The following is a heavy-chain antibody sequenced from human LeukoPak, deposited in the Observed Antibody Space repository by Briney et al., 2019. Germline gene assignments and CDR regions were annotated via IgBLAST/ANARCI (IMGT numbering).Heavy chain of an antibody. D-gene: IGHD3-10*01. Sequence: GALRLLCAAPGFPLWNYSIERVRPAPGEGLEWVSAICGSGGSTYYADSVKGRFTISRDNSKNTLYLQMNSLRAEDTAVYYCAKSPYYYGSGSYYMVYWGQGTLVTVSS. CDR2: ICGSGGST. J-gene: IGHJ4*02. CDR1: GFPLWNYS. CDR3: AKSPYYYGSGSYYMVY. V-gene: IGHV3-23*01.